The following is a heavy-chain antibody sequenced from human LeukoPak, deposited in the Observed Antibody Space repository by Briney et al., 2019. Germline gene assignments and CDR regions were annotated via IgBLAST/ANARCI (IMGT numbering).Heavy chain of an antibody. J-gene: IGHJ4*02. CDR1: GGSISSSSSY. V-gene: IGHV4-61*05. CDR2: IYYRGIT. Sequence: SETLSLTCNVSGGSISSSSSYWSWIRQHPGKGLEWIGYIYYRGITNYNPSLKSRVTISVDTSKNQFSLKLSSVTAADTAVYYCARHRYSYGRGSHYFDYWGQGTLVTVSS. D-gene: IGHD5-18*01. CDR3: ARHRYSYGRGSHYFDY.